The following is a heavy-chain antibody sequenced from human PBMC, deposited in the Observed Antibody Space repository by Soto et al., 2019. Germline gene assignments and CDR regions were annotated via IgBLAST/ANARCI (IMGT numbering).Heavy chain of an antibody. J-gene: IGHJ4*02. CDR1: GYTFTSYG. D-gene: IGHD5-18*01. Sequence: QVQLVQSGGEVKKPGASVKVSCKASGYTFTSYGISWVRQAPGQGLEWMGWINAYNGNTNYAQKVQGRVTMTTDTXXXXXXXXXXXXRXXXXXXXYCARDVGYGLIDGWGQGTLVTVSS. CDR2: INAYNGNT. V-gene: IGHV1-18*01. CDR3: ARDVGYGLIDG.